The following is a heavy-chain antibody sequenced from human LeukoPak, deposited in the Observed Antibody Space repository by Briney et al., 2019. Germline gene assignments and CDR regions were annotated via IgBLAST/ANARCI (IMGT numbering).Heavy chain of an antibody. J-gene: IGHJ4*02. V-gene: IGHV3-7*03. D-gene: IGHD2-15*01. CDR1: GFTFSGYW. Sequence: PGGSLRLSCAASGFTFSGYWMSWVRQAPGKGLEWVANINQDGSEKYYVDSVKGRFTISRDNAKNSLHLQMNSLRAEDTAVYYCARGSALLALSFDYWGQGTLVTVSS. CDR3: ARGSALLALSFDY. CDR2: INQDGSEK.